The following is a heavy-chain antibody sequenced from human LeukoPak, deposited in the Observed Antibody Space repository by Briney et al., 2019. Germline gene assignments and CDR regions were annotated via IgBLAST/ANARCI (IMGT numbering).Heavy chain of an antibody. Sequence: SETLSLTCTVSGGSISYYYWTWIRQPAGKGLECIGYIHYTGSTNYNPPLKSRVTMSVDTSKNQFSLKLTSVTAADTAVYYCGESNGYGLIDIWGQGTMVTVSS. CDR2: IHYTGST. CDR1: GGSISYYY. V-gene: IGHV4-59*01. J-gene: IGHJ3*02. CDR3: GESNGYGLIDI. D-gene: IGHD3-22*01.